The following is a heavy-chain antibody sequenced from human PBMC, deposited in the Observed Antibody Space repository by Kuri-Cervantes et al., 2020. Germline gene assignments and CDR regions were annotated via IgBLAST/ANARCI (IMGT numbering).Heavy chain of an antibody. Sequence: SVKVSCKASGGTFSSYAISWVRQAPGQGLEWMGGVIPIFGTANYAQKFQGRVTITADKSTSTAYMELSSLRSEDTAVYYCARELPARNGMDVWGQGTTVTVSS. CDR1: GGTFSSYA. D-gene: IGHD2-2*01. CDR3: ARELPARNGMDV. V-gene: IGHV1-69*06. J-gene: IGHJ6*02. CDR2: VIPIFGTA.